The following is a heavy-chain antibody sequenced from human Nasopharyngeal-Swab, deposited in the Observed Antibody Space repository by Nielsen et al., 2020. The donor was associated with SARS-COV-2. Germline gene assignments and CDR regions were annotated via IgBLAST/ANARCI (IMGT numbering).Heavy chain of an antibody. V-gene: IGHV3-23*01. CDR1: GVTFSSYA. CDR3: AKVLGVYYYMDV. CDR2: ISGSGDTT. J-gene: IGHJ6*03. D-gene: IGHD2-8*01. Sequence: GGSLRLSCAASGVTFSSYAMSWVRQAPGKGLEWVSIISGSGDTTYYADPVNDRFTISRDNSKNTLYLQMNSLRAEDTAVYYCAKVLGVYYYMDVWGKGTTVTVSS.